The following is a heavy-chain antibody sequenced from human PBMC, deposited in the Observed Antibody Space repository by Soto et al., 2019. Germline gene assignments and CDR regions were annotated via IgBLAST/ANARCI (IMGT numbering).Heavy chain of an antibody. Sequence: SETLSLTCTVSGGSISSSSYYWGWIRQHPGKGLEWIGSIYYSGSTYYNPSLKSRVTISVDTSKSQFFLKLSSVTAADTAVYYCARQHYDFWSGYPDAFDIWGQGTMVTVSS. CDR2: IYYSGST. J-gene: IGHJ3*02. CDR3: ARQHYDFWSGYPDAFDI. V-gene: IGHV4-39*01. CDR1: GGSISSSSYY. D-gene: IGHD3-3*01.